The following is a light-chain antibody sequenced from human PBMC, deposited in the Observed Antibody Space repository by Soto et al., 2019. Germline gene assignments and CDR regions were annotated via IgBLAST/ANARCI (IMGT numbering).Light chain of an antibody. CDR2: WAS. CDR3: QQYYNTPLT. Sequence: DIVMTQSPDSLAVSLGERATINCKSSQSVLYSSTNNNYLAWYQQKPGQPPKLLIYWASTRESGVPDRFSGSGSGTDFTLTISSLQAEDVAVYYCQQYYNTPLTFGGGTKVELK. CDR1: QSVLYSSTNNNY. V-gene: IGKV4-1*01. J-gene: IGKJ4*01.